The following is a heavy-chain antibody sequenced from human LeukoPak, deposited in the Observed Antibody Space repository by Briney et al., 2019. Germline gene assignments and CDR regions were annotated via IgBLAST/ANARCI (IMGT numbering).Heavy chain of an antibody. J-gene: IGHJ4*02. CDR2: FDPEDGET. D-gene: IGHD3-10*01. CDR1: GYTLTELS. CDR3: ATGLWFGEPDY. V-gene: IGHV1-24*01. Sequence: GASVKVSCKVSGYTLTELSMHWVRQAPGKGLEWMGGFDPEDGETIYAQKFQSRVTMTEDTSTGTAYMELSSLRSEDTAVYYCATGLWFGEPDYWGQGTLVTVSS.